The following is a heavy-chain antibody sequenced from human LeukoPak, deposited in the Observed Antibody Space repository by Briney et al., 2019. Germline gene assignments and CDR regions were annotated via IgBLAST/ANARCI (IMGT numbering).Heavy chain of an antibody. J-gene: IGHJ6*04. Sequence: GGSLRLSCAASGFTFSDYWMHWVRQAPGKGLEWVSSISGSSSYIYYADSVKGRFTISRHNAKNSLYLQMNSLRAEDTAVYYCAELGITMIGGVWGKGTTVTISS. CDR2: ISGSSSYI. CDR1: GFTFSDYW. V-gene: IGHV3-21*01. CDR3: AELGITMIGGV. D-gene: IGHD3-10*02.